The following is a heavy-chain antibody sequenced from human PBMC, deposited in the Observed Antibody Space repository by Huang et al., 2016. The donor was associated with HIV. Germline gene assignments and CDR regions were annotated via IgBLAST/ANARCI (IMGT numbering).Heavy chain of an antibody. Sequence: QVQLVESGGGVVQPGRSLRLSCAAFGFTFNKFDMHWVRQAPGKGLEWVASISYDGSSKYHADSVKGRFTISRDNSENTVYLQMNSLRVEDTAVYYCAKDGRGSGTYYDYFEYWGQGTLVTVSS. CDR1: GFTFNKFD. D-gene: IGHD1-26*01. CDR2: ISYDGSSK. J-gene: IGHJ4*02. V-gene: IGHV3-30*18. CDR3: AKDGRGSGTYYDYFEY.